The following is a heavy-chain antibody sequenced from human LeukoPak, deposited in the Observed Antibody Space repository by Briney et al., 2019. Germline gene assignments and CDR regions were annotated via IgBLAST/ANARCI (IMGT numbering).Heavy chain of an antibody. V-gene: IGHV1-2*02. D-gene: IGHD1-1*01. CDR1: GYTFTGYY. Sequence: ASVKVSCKASGYTFTGYYMHWVRQAPGQGLEWMGWINPNSGGTNYAQKFQGRVTMTRDTSISTAYMELSRLRSDDTAVYYCASSPLNWNYFYYYGMDVWGQGTTVTVSS. CDR3: ASSPLNWNYFYYYGMDV. J-gene: IGHJ6*02. CDR2: INPNSGGT.